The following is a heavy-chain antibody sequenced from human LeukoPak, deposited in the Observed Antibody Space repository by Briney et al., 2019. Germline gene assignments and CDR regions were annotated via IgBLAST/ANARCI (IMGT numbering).Heavy chain of an antibody. CDR1: GGSFSGYY. J-gene: IGHJ6*03. CDR2: INHSGNT. CDR3: ARGGYYSAAYYMDV. D-gene: IGHD3-22*01. Sequence: PSETLSLTCAVYGGSFSGYYWSWIRQPPGKGLEWIGEINHSGNTNYNPSLKSRVTISVDTSKNQLSLKLSSVTAADTAVYYCARGGYYSAAYYMDVWGKGTTVTVSS. V-gene: IGHV4-34*01.